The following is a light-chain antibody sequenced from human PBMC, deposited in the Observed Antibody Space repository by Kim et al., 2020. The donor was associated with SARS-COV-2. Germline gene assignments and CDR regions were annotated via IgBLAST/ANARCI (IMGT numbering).Light chain of an antibody. CDR2: GAS. J-gene: IGKJ4*01. CDR3: QQSYSFPPT. CDR1: QSISNY. Sequence: DIQMTQSPSSLSASVGDRVTITCRASQSISNYLNWYQQKPGKAPELLIYGASNLQGGVPLRFSGSGSGTDFTLTISSLQPEDFTTYYCQQSYSFPPTFGGGTKLEI. V-gene: IGKV1-39*01.